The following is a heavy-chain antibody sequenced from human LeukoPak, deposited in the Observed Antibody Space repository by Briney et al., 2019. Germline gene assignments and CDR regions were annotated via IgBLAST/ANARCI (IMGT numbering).Heavy chain of an antibody. Sequence: GGSLRLSCSASGFTFSSYAMHWVRQAPGKGLEYVSAISSNGGSTYYADSVKGRFTISRDNSKNTLYLQMSSLRAEDTAVYYCMSDVLMVYAHFDYWGQGTLVTVSS. D-gene: IGHD2-8*01. CDR1: GFTFSSYA. CDR2: ISSNGGST. CDR3: MSDVLMVYAHFDY. J-gene: IGHJ4*02. V-gene: IGHV3-64D*06.